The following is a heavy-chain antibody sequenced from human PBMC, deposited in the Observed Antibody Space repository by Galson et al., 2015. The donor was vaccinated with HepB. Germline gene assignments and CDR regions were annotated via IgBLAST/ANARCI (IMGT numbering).Heavy chain of an antibody. CDR3: ARDQSTEQQLVLGGAFDI. CDR2: INAGNGNT. D-gene: IGHD6-13*01. Sequence: SVKVSCKASGYTFTSYAMHWVRQAPGQRLEWMGWINAGNGNTKYSQKFQGRVTITRDTSASTAYMELSSLRSEDTAVYYCARDQSTEQQLVLGGAFDIWGQGTMVTVSS. J-gene: IGHJ3*02. CDR1: GYTFTSYA. V-gene: IGHV1-3*01.